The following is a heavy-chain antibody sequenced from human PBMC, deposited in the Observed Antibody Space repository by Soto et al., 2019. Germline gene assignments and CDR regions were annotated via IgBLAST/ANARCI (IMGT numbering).Heavy chain of an antibody. D-gene: IGHD5-12*01. CDR3: ASGNCGYICYHDY. V-gene: IGHV1-24*01. J-gene: IGHJ4*02. CDR2: FDPEDGET. CDR1: GYTLTELS. Sequence: ASVKVSCKVSGYTLTELSMHWVRQAPGKGLEWMGGFDPEDGETIYAQKFQGRVTMTEDTSTDTAYMELSSLTSEDTAVYYCASGNCGYICYHDYWGQGTLLTVSS.